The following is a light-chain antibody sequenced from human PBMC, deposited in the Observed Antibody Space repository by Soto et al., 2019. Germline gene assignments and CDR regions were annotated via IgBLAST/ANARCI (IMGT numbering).Light chain of an antibody. CDR2: KAS. Sequence: DIQMTQSPSTLSASVGDRVTITCRASQSISYWLAWHQQKPGKAPNLLIYKASTLDSGVPSRFRGSGSGTEFTLTINSLQPDDFATYYCQEYNSYPLTFGGGTKVEIK. J-gene: IGKJ4*01. CDR1: QSISYW. CDR3: QEYNSYPLT. V-gene: IGKV1-5*03.